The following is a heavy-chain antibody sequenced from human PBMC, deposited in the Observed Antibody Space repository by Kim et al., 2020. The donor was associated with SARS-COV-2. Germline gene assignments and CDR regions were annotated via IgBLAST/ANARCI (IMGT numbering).Heavy chain of an antibody. D-gene: IGHD3-22*01. Sequence: SVKCRFTISRDNAKHTLYLQMNSLSAEDPAVYYCARAGDHDISGYYGFFHLWGQGALVTVSS. V-gene: IGHV3-74*01. CDR3: ARAGDHDISGYYGFFHL. J-gene: IGHJ1*01.